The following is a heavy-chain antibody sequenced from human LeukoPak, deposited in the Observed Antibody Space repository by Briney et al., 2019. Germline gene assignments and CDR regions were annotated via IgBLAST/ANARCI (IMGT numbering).Heavy chain of an antibody. D-gene: IGHD1-26*01. CDR1: GGTFSSYA. Sequence: SVKVSCKASGGTFSSYAISWVRQAPGQGLEWMGGIIPIFGTANYAQKFQGRVAITADESTSTAYMELSSLRSEDTAVYYCARDVTNSGSRRPASFYAFDIWGQGTMVTVSS. CDR2: IIPIFGTA. V-gene: IGHV1-69*13. CDR3: ARDVTNSGSRRPASFYAFDI. J-gene: IGHJ3*02.